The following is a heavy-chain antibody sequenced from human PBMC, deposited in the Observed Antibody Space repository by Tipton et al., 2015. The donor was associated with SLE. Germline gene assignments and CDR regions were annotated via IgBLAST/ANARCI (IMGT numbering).Heavy chain of an antibody. V-gene: IGHV4-39*01. CDR2: IYYSGST. J-gene: IGHJ4*02. CDR1: GGSMKTCSYY. CDR3: ASHGYYDSRGYSVY. Sequence: TLSLTCSVSGGSMKTCSYYWAWIRQPPGKGLEWVGSIYYSGSTYHNESLRSRVTLSVDMSKNQFSLKLTSMTAADTAMYYCASHGYYDSRGYSVYWGRGTLVTVSS. D-gene: IGHD3-22*01.